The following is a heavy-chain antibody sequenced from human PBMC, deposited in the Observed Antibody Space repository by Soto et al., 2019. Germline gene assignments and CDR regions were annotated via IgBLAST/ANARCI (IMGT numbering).Heavy chain of an antibody. V-gene: IGHV3-48*03. CDR1: GFTFSSYE. J-gene: IGHJ6*02. D-gene: IGHD2-2*01. CDR3: ARDRVVVPDARLGYYGMDA. Sequence: LSLSCAASGFTFSSYEMNWVRQAPGKGLEWVSYISSSGSTIYYADSVKGRFTISRDNAKNSLYLQMNSLRAEDTAVYYCARDRVVVPDARLGYYGMDAWGQATKVTVS. CDR2: ISSSGSTI.